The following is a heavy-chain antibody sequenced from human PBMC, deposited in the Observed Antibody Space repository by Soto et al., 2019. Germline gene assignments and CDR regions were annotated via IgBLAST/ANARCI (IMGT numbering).Heavy chain of an antibody. CDR1: GYTFTSYG. D-gene: IGHD3-9*01. Sequence: ASVKVSCKASGYTFTSYGISWVRQAPGQGLEWMGWISAYNGNTNYAQKLQGRVTMTTDTSTSTAYMELRSLRSDDTAAYYCARDRYDILTGPNYYGMDVWGQGTTVT. CDR2: ISAYNGNT. J-gene: IGHJ6*02. V-gene: IGHV1-18*01. CDR3: ARDRYDILTGPNYYGMDV.